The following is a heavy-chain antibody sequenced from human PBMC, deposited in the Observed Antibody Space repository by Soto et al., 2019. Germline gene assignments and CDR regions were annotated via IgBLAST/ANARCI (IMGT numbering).Heavy chain of an antibody. V-gene: IGHV3-30*18. CDR1: GFTFSSYG. D-gene: IGHD3-22*01. Sequence: GGSLRLSCAASGFTFSSYGMHWVRQAPGKGLEWVAVISYDGSNKYYADSVKGRFTISRDNSKNTLYLQMNSLRAEDTAVYYCAKAHHPSYYYDSSGYLFDYWGQGTLVTVSS. CDR2: ISYDGSNK. J-gene: IGHJ4*02. CDR3: AKAHHPSYYYDSSGYLFDY.